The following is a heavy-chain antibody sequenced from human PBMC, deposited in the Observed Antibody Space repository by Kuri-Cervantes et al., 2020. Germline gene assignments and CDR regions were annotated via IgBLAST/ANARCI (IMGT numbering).Heavy chain of an antibody. V-gene: IGHV1-2*02. J-gene: IGHJ4*02. Sequence: ASVKVSCKASGNTFSTYDINWVRQATGQGLEWMGWINPNSGGTYYAQKFQGRVTMTRDTSISTAYVELSRLTSDDTAVYYCARSPYCSGGSCYSQFDYWGQGTLVTVSS. D-gene: IGHD2-15*01. CDR3: ARSPYCSGGSCYSQFDY. CDR2: INPNSGGT. CDR1: GNTFSTYD.